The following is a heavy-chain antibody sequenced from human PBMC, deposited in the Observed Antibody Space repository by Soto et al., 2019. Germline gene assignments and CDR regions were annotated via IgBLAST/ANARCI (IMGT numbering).Heavy chain of an antibody. Sequence: GGSLRLSCAASGFTFSSYAMRWARQAPGKGLEWVSAISGRGGSTYYADSVKGRFTISRDNSKNTLYLQMNSLRAEDTAVYYCAKVHSGMVTGRAAYAIWGQGSMDTVSS. D-gene: IGHD5-18*01. CDR3: AKVHSGMVTGRAAYAI. J-gene: IGHJ3*02. V-gene: IGHV3-23*01. CDR1: GFTFSSYA. CDR2: ISGRGGST.